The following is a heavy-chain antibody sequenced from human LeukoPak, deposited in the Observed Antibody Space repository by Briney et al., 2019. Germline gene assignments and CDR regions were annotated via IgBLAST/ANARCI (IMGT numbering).Heavy chain of an antibody. J-gene: IGHJ4*02. D-gene: IGHD4-23*01. CDR3: TDTVAG. CDR2: ISWNSGSI. Sequence: PGRSLRLSCAASGFTFDDYAMHWVRQAPGKGLEWVSGISWNSGSIGYADSVKGRFTISRDNAKNLLYLQMNSLRVEDTAVYYCTDTVAGWGQGTLVTVS. CDR1: GFTFDDYA. V-gene: IGHV3-9*01.